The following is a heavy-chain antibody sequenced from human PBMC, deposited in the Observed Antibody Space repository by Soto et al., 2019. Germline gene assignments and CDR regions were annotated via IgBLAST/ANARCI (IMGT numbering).Heavy chain of an antibody. CDR3: ARGIRPLWELLPAFDY. CDR2: IYSGGST. CDR1: GFTVSSNY. Sequence: HLGGSLRLSCAASGFTVSSNYMSWVRQAPGKGLEWVSVIYSGGSTYYADSVKGRFTISRDNSKNTLYLQMNSLRAEDTAVYYCARGIRPLWELLPAFDYWGQGT. V-gene: IGHV3-53*01. J-gene: IGHJ4*02. D-gene: IGHD1-26*01.